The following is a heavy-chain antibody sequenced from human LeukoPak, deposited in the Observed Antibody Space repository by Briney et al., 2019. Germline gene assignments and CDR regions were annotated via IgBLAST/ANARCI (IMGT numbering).Heavy chain of an antibody. CDR3: AREASEADYYFDY. Sequence: SQTLSLTCIVSGGSISSDDYSWSWIRQPPGKGLEWIGYIYYSGSTSYNPSLKSRVIISVDTSKNQLSLKLTSVTAADTAVYYCAREASEADYYFDYWGQGTLVTVSS. D-gene: IGHD3-3*01. CDR1: GGSISSDDYS. V-gene: IGHV4-30-4*08. J-gene: IGHJ4*02. CDR2: IYYSGST.